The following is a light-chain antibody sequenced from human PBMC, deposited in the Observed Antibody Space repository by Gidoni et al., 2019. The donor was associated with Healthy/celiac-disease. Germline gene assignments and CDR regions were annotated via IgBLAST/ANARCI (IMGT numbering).Light chain of an antibody. Sequence: EIVLTQSPATLSLSPGERATLSCRASQSVSSYLAWYQQKPGQAPRLLIYDAPNRATGTPARFSGSGSGTEFTLTISHIEPEDFAVYYCQQRSNWLTFGQGTRLEIK. CDR3: QQRSNWLT. J-gene: IGKJ5*01. CDR2: DAP. CDR1: QSVSSY. V-gene: IGKV3-11*01.